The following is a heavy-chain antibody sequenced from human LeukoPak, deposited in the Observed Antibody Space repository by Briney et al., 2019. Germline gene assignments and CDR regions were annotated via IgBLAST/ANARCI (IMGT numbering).Heavy chain of an antibody. Sequence: GGSLRLSCAASGFTFSSYAMSWVRQAPGKGLEWVSAISGSGGSTYYADSVKGRFTISRDNSKNTLYLQLNSLRAEDTAVYYCAKDPLSDVTPFDYWGQGTLVTVSS. CDR2: ISGSGGST. J-gene: IGHJ4*02. V-gene: IGHV3-23*01. CDR1: GFTFSSYA. D-gene: IGHD2/OR15-2a*01. CDR3: AKDPLSDVTPFDY.